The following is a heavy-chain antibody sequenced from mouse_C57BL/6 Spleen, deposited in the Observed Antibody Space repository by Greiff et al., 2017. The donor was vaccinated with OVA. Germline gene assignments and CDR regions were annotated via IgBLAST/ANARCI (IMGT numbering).Heavy chain of an antibody. CDR2: IHPNSGST. CDR3: APYYYGSILDY. D-gene: IGHD1-1*01. Sequence: QVQLQQPGAELVKPGASVKLSCKASGYTFTSYWMHWVKQRPGQGLEWIGMIHPNSGSTNYNEKFKSKATLTVDKSSSTAYMQLSSLTSEDSAVYYCAPYYYGSILDYWGQGTTLTVSS. V-gene: IGHV1-64*01. J-gene: IGHJ2*01. CDR1: GYTFTSYW.